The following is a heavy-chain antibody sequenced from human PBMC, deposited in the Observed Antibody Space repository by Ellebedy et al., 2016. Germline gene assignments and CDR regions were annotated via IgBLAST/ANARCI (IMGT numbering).Heavy chain of an antibody. CDR2: IWYDGSNK. CDR1: GFTFSSYG. Sequence: GESLKISCAASGFTFSSYGMHWVRQAPGKGLEWVAVIWYDGSNKYYADSVKGRFTISRDNSKNTLYLQMNSLRAEDTAVYYCARDQGDYANYFDYWGQGTLVTVSS. CDR3: ARDQGDYANYFDY. V-gene: IGHV3-33*01. J-gene: IGHJ4*02. D-gene: IGHD4-17*01.